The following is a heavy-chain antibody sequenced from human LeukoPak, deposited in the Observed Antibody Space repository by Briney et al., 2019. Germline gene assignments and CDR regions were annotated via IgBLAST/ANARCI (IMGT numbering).Heavy chain of an antibody. V-gene: IGHV4-34*01. J-gene: IGHJ4*02. CDR3: ARGDFYYDSSGPL. CDR2: INHSGST. D-gene: IGHD3-22*01. Sequence: PSETLSLTCAVYGESFSGYYWSWIRQPPGKGLEWIGEINHSGSTNYNPSLKSRVTISVDTSKNQFFLKLSSVTVADTAVYYCARGDFYYDSSGPLWGQGTLVTVSS. CDR1: GESFSGYY.